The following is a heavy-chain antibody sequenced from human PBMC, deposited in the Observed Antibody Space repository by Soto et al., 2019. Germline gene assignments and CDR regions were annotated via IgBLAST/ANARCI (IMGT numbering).Heavy chain of an antibody. J-gene: IGHJ3*02. D-gene: IGHD6-13*01. V-gene: IGHV3-11*06. CDR3: ESEPSSSDAFDI. Sequence: GGSLRLSCAASGFTFSDYYMSWIRQAPGKGLEWVSYISSSSSYTNYADSVKGRFTISRDNAKNSLYLQMNSLRAEDTAVYYCESEPSSSDAFDIWGQGTMVTVSS. CDR1: GFTFSDYY. CDR2: ISSSSSYT.